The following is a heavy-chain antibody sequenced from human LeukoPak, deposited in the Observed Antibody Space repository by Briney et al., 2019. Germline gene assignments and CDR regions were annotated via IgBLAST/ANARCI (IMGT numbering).Heavy chain of an antibody. V-gene: IGHV4-59*01. Sequence: SETLSLTCTVSGGSISSYYWSWIRQPPGKGLEWIGYIYYSGSTNYNPSLKSRVTISVDTSKNQFSLKLSSVTAADTAVYYCARVGGIAVAGTDAFDIWGQGTMVTVSS. J-gene: IGHJ3*02. CDR2: IYYSGST. CDR3: ARVGGIAVAGTDAFDI. D-gene: IGHD6-19*01. CDR1: GGSISSYY.